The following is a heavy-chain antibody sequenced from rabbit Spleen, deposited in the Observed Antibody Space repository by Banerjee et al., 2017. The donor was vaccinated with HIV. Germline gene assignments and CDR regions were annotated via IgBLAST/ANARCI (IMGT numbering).Heavy chain of an antibody. V-gene: IGHV1S40*01. CDR1: GVSFSFSTY. J-gene: IGHJ4*01. CDR2: VDIGGSDFT. CDR3: ARDLAGVIGWNFSL. Sequence: VESGGDLVKPGSSLTLTCTASGVSFSFSTYMCWVRQAPGKGLEWIGCVDIGGSDFTYFASWAKGRFTISKTSSTTVTLQMTSLTAADTATYLCARDLAGVIGWNFSLWGPGTLVTVS. D-gene: IGHD4-1*01.